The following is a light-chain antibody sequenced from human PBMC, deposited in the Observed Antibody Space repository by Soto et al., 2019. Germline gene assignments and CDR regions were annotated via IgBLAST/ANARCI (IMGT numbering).Light chain of an antibody. CDR1: SSDIGGYNF. CDR2: EVS. J-gene: IGLJ2*01. V-gene: IGLV2-14*01. Sequence: QSALTQPASVSGSPGQSITLSCTGTSSDIGGYNFVSWYQQHPSKAPKLMIFEVSNRPSGVSNRFSGSKSGTTASLTISGLQAEDEAYYYCSSYTNTSTFVVFGGGTKLTVL. CDR3: SSYTNTSTFVV.